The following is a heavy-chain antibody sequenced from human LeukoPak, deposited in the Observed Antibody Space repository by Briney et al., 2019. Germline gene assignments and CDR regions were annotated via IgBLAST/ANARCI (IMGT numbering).Heavy chain of an antibody. CDR1: GFTFSSYA. D-gene: IGHD4-17*01. V-gene: IGHV3-23*01. J-gene: IGHJ4*02. CDR3: AKDGSYGDRPYYFDY. Sequence: GGSLRLSCAASGFTFSSYAMSWARQAPGKGLEWVSSISGSGGSTYYADSVKGRFTISRDNSKSTLYLQMNSLRADDTAVYYCAKDGSYGDRPYYFDYWGQGTLVTVSS. CDR2: ISGSGGST.